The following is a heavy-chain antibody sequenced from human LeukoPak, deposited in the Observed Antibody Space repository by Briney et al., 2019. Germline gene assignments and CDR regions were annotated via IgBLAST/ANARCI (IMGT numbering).Heavy chain of an antibody. Sequence: GGPLRLSCAASGFTFSTYWMHWVRQTPGKGLVWVSRIKYDGSTTNYADSVKGRFTISRDNAENTLYLQMNSLRAEDTAVYFCARGVPGFYYFDYWGQGTLVTVSS. CDR2: IKYDGSTT. V-gene: IGHV3-74*01. J-gene: IGHJ4*02. D-gene: IGHD2-2*01. CDR3: ARGVPGFYYFDY. CDR1: GFTFSTYW.